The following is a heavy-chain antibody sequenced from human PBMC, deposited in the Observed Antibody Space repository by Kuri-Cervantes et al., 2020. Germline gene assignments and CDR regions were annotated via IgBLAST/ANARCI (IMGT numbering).Heavy chain of an antibody. J-gene: IGHJ4*02. V-gene: IGHV4-34*01. CDR2: INHSGST. CDR3: ARKRAFGGVITY. D-gene: IGHD3-16*01. Sequence: GSLRLSCAASGFTFSSYSMNWVRQAPGKGLEWIGEINHSGSTNYNPSLKSRVTISVDTSKNQFSLKLSSVTAADTAVYYCARKRAFGGVITYWGQGTLVTVSS. CDR1: GFTFSSYS.